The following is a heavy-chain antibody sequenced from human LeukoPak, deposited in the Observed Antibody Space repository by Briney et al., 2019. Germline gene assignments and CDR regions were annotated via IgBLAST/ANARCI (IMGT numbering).Heavy chain of an antibody. J-gene: IGHJ2*01. CDR3: TRPGPLEDWYFDL. V-gene: IGHV3-73*01. Sequence: SGGSLKLSCAASGFTFSGSAMHWVRQASGKGLEWVGRIRSKANSYATAYAASVKGRFTISRDDSKNTAYLQMNSLKTEDTAVYYCTRPGPLEDWYFDLWGRGTLVTVSS. CDR2: IRSKANSYAT. CDR1: GFTFSGSA. D-gene: IGHD3-3*01.